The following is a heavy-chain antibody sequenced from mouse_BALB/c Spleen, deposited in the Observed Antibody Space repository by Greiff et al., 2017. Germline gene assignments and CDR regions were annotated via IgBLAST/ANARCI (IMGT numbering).Heavy chain of an antibody. CDR3: ARFYYDYDGAWFAY. Sequence: EVKLMESGGDLVKPGGSLKLSCAASGFTFSSYGMSWVRQTPDKRLEWVATISSGGSYTYYPDSVKGRFTISRDNAKNTLYLQMSSLKSEDTAMYYCARFYYDYDGAWFAYWGQGTLVTVSA. CDR1: GFTFSSYG. V-gene: IGHV5-6*01. D-gene: IGHD2-4*01. J-gene: IGHJ3*01. CDR2: ISSGGSYT.